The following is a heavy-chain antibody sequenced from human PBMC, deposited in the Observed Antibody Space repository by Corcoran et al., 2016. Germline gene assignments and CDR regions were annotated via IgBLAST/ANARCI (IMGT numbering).Heavy chain of an antibody. V-gene: IGHV6-1*01. Sequence: QVQLQQSGPGLVKPSQTLSLTCAIPGDSVSSNSAAWNWIRQSPSRGLEWLGRTYYRSKWYNDYAVSVKSRITINPDTSKNQFSLQLNSVTPEDTAGYYCARDFSSSEPYAYYGMDVWGHETTVTVSS. J-gene: IGHJ6*02. D-gene: IGHD6-6*01. CDR3: ARDFSSSEPYAYYGMDV. CDR2: TYYRSKWYN. CDR1: GDSVSSNSAA.